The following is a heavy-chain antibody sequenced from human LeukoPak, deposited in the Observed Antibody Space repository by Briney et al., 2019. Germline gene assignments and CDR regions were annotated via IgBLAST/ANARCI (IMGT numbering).Heavy chain of an antibody. V-gene: IGHV3-33*01. J-gene: IGHJ4*02. CDR3: AVPFYYDSSGYYN. Sequence: PGRSLRLSCAASGFTFSSYGMHWVRQAPGKGLEWVAVIWYDGSNKYYADSVKGRFTISRDNSKNTLYLQMNSLRAEDTAAYYCAVPFYYDSSGYYNWGQGTLVTVSS. CDR2: IWYDGSNK. CDR1: GFTFSSYG. D-gene: IGHD3-22*01.